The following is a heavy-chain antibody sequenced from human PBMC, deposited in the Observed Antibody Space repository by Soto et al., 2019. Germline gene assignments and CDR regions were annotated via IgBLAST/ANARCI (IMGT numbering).Heavy chain of an antibody. V-gene: IGHV3-23*01. CDR1: GFTFSSYG. CDR3: AREGDRYGTVCFYS. D-gene: IGHD1-1*01. CDR2: IPVIGERR. Sequence: EVQLLDSGGGLVQPGGSLRLSCAASGFTFSSYGMSWVRQAPGKGLEWVAGIPVIGERRYYADSVKGRFTISRDNAKNTLYLQMNSLRVEDAAVYFCAREGDRYGTVCFYSWGQGTLVTVSS. J-gene: IGHJ4*02.